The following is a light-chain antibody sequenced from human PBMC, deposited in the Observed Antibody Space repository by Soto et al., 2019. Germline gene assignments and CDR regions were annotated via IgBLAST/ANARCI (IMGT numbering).Light chain of an antibody. CDR3: QQYNKWPPWT. V-gene: IGKV3-15*01. CDR1: QSVSGN. J-gene: IGKJ1*01. CDR2: GAS. Sequence: EIVMTQSPATLSVSPGERAALSCRASQSVSGNLAWYQQKPGQAPRLLIYGASTRATGIPARFSGSGSGTEFTLTISSLQSEDFAVYYCQQYNKWPPWTFGQGTKVEIK.